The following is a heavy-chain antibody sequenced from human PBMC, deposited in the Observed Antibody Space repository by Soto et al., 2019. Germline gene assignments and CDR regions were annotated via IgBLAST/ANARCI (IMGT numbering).Heavy chain of an antibody. CDR1: GGSISSGGYS. V-gene: IGHV4-30-2*01. Sequence: PSETLSLTCAVSGGSISSGGYSWSWIRQPPGKGLEWIGYIYHSGSTYYNPSLKSRVTISVDRSKNQFSLKLSSVTAADTAVYYCARNVDETGSPHPIDYWGRGTLVTVSS. J-gene: IGHJ4*02. CDR2: IYHSGST. CDR3: ARNVDETGSPHPIDY. D-gene: IGHD2-15*01.